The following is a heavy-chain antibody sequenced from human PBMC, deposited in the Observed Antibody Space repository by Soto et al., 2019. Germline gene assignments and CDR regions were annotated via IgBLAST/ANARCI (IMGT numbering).Heavy chain of an antibody. J-gene: IGHJ2*01. CDR2: IKQDGSEK. Sequence: EVQLVESGGGLVQPGGSLRLSCAASGFTFSSYWMSWVRQAPGKGLEWVANIKQDGSEKYYVDSVKGRFTISRDNAKNSLYLQMNSLRAEDTAVYYCARALVVYFDPHWYFDLWGRGTLVTVSS. D-gene: IGHD3-9*01. V-gene: IGHV3-7*05. CDR3: ARALVVYFDPHWYFDL. CDR1: GFTFSSYW.